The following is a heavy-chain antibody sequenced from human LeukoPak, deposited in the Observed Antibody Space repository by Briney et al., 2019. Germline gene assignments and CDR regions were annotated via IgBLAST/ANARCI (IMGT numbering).Heavy chain of an antibody. Sequence: KASETLSLTCTVSGGSISSSSYYWGWIRQPPGKGLEWIGSIYYSGSTYYNPSLKSRVTISVDTSKNQFSLKLSSVTAADTAVYYCARGTYYYDSSGYPPLVYWGQGTLVTVSS. J-gene: IGHJ4*02. V-gene: IGHV4-39*07. CDR3: ARGTYYYDSSGYPPLVY. CDR1: GGSISSSSYY. D-gene: IGHD3-22*01. CDR2: IYYSGST.